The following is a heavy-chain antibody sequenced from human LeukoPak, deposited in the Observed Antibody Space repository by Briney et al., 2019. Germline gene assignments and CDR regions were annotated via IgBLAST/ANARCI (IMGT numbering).Heavy chain of an antibody. V-gene: IGHV1-2*02. CDR1: GYTFTGYY. Sequence: ASLKVSCKASGYTFTGYYMHWVRQAPGQGLEWMGWINPNSGGTNYAQKFQGRVTMTRDTSISTAYMELSRLRSDDTAVYYCARGLRYFDWLLSHYFDYWGQGTLVTVSS. J-gene: IGHJ4*02. CDR2: INPNSGGT. CDR3: ARGLRYFDWLLSHYFDY. D-gene: IGHD3-9*01.